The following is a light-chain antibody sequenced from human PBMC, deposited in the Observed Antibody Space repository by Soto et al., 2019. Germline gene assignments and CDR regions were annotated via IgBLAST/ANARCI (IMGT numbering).Light chain of an antibody. CDR1: QSISDW. CDR3: QQFESLPYP. CDR2: RAS. J-gene: IGKJ2*01. V-gene: IGKV1-5*03. Sequence: DIPMTQSPSTLSASGGDRVTITCRASQSISDWLAWYQQKPGKAPKLLIYRASSLEGGVPSRFSGRGSGTEFPLTISSLQPDDFASSYCQQFESLPYPSGQGTKLEI.